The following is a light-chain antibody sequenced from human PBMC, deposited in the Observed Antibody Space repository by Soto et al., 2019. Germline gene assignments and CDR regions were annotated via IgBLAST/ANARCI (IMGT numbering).Light chain of an antibody. V-gene: IGLV2-14*01. CDR1: SSDVGGYNY. CDR3: SSHSSSSAYYV. CDR2: EVN. J-gene: IGLJ1*01. Sequence: QSVLTQPASVSVSPGQSITISCAGTSSDVGGYNYVSWYQHHSGKAPKLIIYEVNNRPSGVSNRFSGSKSVNTASLTISGLQAEDEAEYYCSSHSSSSAYYVFGAGTRSPS.